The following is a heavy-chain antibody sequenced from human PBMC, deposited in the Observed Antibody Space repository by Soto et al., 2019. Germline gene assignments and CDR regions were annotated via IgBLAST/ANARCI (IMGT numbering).Heavy chain of an antibody. D-gene: IGHD5-12*01. Sequence: GGSLRLSCAASGFTFSLYSMIWVRQAPGKGLEWVATIKADGTEKQYVDSVKGRYTFSRDNAKTSVYLEMNSLRAEDTGVYFGVTAVRGYNANGDLWGQGTTVTVSS. CDR2: IKADGTEK. V-gene: IGHV3-7*03. J-gene: IGHJ6*02. CDR1: GFTFSLYS. CDR3: VTAVRGYNANGDL.